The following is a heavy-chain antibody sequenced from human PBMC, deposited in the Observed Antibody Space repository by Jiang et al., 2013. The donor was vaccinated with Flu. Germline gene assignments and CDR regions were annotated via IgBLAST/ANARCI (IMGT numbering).Heavy chain of an antibody. V-gene: IGHV3-30*18. J-gene: IGHJ2*01. Sequence: SGGGVVQPGRSLRLSCAASGFTFSNFGMHWVRQAPGKGLEWVAVIAHDGSLKYYADSVKGRFTVSRDNSKNTMYLQMNSLRVDDTSVYYCTKEPTPMEGPWYFELWGRGTLVTISS. CDR1: GFTFSNFG. D-gene: IGHD1-1*01. CDR3: TKEPTPMEGPWYFEL. CDR2: IAHDGSLK.